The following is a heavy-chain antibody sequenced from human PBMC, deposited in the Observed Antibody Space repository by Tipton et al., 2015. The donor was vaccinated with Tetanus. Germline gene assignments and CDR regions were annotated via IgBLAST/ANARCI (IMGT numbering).Heavy chain of an antibody. CDR1: GGSFSGFY. D-gene: IGHD6-19*01. Sequence: TLSLTCAVSGGSFSGFYWSWIRQPPGKGLEWIGYIYYSGSTNYNPSLKSRVTISIDTSSNQFSLKLTSVAPADTAIYYCARGPSYSGAWYHYWGQGAMVTVSP. J-gene: IGHJ4*02. CDR3: ARGPSYSGAWYHY. V-gene: IGHV4-59*01. CDR2: IYYSGST.